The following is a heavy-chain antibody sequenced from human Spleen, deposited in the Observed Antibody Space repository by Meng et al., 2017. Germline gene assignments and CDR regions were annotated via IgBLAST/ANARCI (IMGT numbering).Heavy chain of an antibody. CDR1: GFTFSNYG. Sequence: GESLKISCVASGFTFSNYGMHWVRQAPGKGLEWVAVIWYNGNNEKYADSVKGRFTISRDDSKNTLSLQMNSLRAEDTAVYYCASLYGDYDYWGQGTLVTVSS. CDR3: ASLYGDYDY. D-gene: IGHD4-17*01. CDR2: IWYNGNNE. J-gene: IGHJ4*02. V-gene: IGHV3-33*01.